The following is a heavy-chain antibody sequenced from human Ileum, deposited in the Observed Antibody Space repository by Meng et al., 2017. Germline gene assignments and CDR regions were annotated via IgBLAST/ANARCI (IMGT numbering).Heavy chain of an antibody. D-gene: IGHD4-17*01. J-gene: IGHJ5*02. CDR3: ARDVVPTVTYYYNWFDP. CDR2: IYTSGST. CDR1: GGSISSYY. Sequence: QVRLQDAGPGLVKPSEPLSLTGTVSGGSISSYYWSWIRKPAGKGLEWIGRIYTSGSTNYNPSLKSRVTMSVDTSKNQFSLKLSSVTAADTAVYYCARDVVPTVTYYYNWFDPWGQGTLVTVSS. V-gene: IGHV4-4*07.